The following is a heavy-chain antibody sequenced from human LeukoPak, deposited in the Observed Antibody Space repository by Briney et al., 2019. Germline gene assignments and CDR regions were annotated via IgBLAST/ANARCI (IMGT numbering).Heavy chain of an antibody. J-gene: IGHJ4*02. D-gene: IGHD2-2*01. CDR3: ARGGLIVVVPAAAFRKGGYFDY. CDR2: INHSGST. V-gene: IGHV4-34*01. Sequence: PGGSLRLSCAASGFTFSSYAMSWIRQPPGKGLEWIGEINHSGSTNYNPSLKSRVTISVDTSKNQFSLKLSSVTAADTAVYYCARGGLIVVVPAAAFRKGGYFDYWGQGTLVTVSS. CDR1: GFTFSSYA.